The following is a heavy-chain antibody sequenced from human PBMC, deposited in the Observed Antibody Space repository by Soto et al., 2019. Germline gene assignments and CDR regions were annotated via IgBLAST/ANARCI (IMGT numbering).Heavy chain of an antibody. J-gene: IGHJ6*02. CDR2: IYHRGST. D-gene: IGHD4-17*01. V-gene: IGHV4-4*02. CDR1: GGSISSSNW. Sequence: QVQLQESGPGLVKPSGTLSLTCAVSGGSISSSNWWSWVRQPPGKGLEWIGEIYHRGSTNYNPSLKSRVTISVDKSKNQFSLKLSSVTAADTAVYYCARHDYGDYVPYYYGMDVWGQGTTVTVSS. CDR3: ARHDYGDYVPYYYGMDV.